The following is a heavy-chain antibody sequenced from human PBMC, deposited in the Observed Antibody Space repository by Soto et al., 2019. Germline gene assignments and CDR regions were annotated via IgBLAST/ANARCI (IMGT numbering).Heavy chain of an antibody. CDR1: GFTFSSYA. Sequence: PGGSLRLSCAASGFTFSSYAMSWVRQAPGKGLEWVSAISGSGGSTCYADSVKGRFTISRDNSKNTLYLQMNSLRAEDTAVYYCAKDRAPRHIVVVVAATGPFDYWGQGTPVTVSS. J-gene: IGHJ4*02. D-gene: IGHD2-15*01. CDR2: ISGSGGST. V-gene: IGHV3-23*01. CDR3: AKDRAPRHIVVVVAATGPFDY.